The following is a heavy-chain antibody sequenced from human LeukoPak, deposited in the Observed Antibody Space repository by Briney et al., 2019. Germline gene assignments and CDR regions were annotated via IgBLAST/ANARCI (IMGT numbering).Heavy chain of an antibody. V-gene: IGHV1-69*01. D-gene: IGHD1-26*01. CDR1: GGTFSSYA. Sequence: SVKVSCKASGGTFSSYAIRWMRQAPGQGLEWMGGIIPIFGTANYAQKFQGRVTITADESTSTAYMELSSLRSEDTAVYYCARFGDGSDPFYYYYYMDVWGKGTTVTVSS. CDR2: IIPIFGTA. CDR3: ARFGDGSDPFYYYYYMDV. J-gene: IGHJ6*03.